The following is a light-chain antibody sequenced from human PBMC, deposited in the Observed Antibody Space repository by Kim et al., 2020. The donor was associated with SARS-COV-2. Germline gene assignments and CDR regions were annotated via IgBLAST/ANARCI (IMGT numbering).Light chain of an antibody. J-gene: IGKJ4*01. CDR3: QQYGSSPLLT. V-gene: IGKV3-20*01. CDR1: QSVSSSY. CDR2: GAS. Sequence: PGERATLTCRASQSVSSSYLAWYQQKPGQAPRLLIYGASSRATGIPDRFSGSGSGTDFTLTISRLEPEDFAVYYCQQYGSSPLLTFGGGTKVDIK.